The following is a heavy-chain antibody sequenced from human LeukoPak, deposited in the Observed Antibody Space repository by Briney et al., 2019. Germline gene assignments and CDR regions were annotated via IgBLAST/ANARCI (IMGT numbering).Heavy chain of an antibody. CDR3: ARAYYYDSSGYYGWFDP. CDR2: ISTDGSST. Sequence: GGSLRLSCAASGFIFSSYWMHWFRQGPGKGLVWVSRISTDGSSTSYADSVKGRFTISRDNTKNTLYLQMDSLRAEDSAVYYCARAYYYDSSGYYGWFDPWGQGTLVTVSS. CDR1: GFIFSSYW. J-gene: IGHJ5*02. D-gene: IGHD3-22*01. V-gene: IGHV3-74*01.